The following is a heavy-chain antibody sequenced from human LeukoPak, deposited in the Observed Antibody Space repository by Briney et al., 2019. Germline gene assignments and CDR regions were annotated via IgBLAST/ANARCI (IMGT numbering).Heavy chain of an antibody. CDR3: ARDELGDSGAFDI. CDR2: IKQDGSEK. J-gene: IGHJ3*02. D-gene: IGHD4-17*01. CDR1: GFTFSSYW. Sequence: PGGSLRLSCAASGFTFSSYWMSWVRQAPGKGLEWVANIKQDGSEKYYVDSVKGRFTISRDNAKNSLYLQMNSLRAEDTAVFYCARDELGDSGAFDIWGQGTMVTVSS. V-gene: IGHV3-7*04.